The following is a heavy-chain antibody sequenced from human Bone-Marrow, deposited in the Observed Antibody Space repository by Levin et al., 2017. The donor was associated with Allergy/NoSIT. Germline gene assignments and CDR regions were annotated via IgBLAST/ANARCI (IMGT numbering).Heavy chain of an antibody. Sequence: SQTLSLTCDVSGGSITSGHWWSWVRQSPGKGLEWIGEVYQTGTTNYNPSLQSRVSISIEKSKNRFSLKLTSVTAADTAVYYCARDSFCSGENCKDWFDAWGQGSLVTVSS. V-gene: IGHV4-4*02. CDR1: GGSITSGHW. CDR2: VYQTGTT. J-gene: IGHJ5*02. D-gene: IGHD2-15*01. CDR3: ARDSFCSGENCKDWFDA.